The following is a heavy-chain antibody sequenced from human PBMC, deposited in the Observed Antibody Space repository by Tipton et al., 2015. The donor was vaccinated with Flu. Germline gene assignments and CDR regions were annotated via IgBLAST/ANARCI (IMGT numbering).Heavy chain of an antibody. CDR3: ASHSPPRISIPAPIDN. CDR1: GVAITTTSYH. CDR2: LTSSSST. V-gene: IGHV4-39*01. J-gene: IGHJ4*02. Sequence: GLVKPSETLSLTCTVSGVAITTTSYHWGWSREPPGKGLEWVASLTSSSSTFYKSSLKSRVTISVDTSKNQFSLKVSSVTAADTAIYYCASHSPPRISIPAPIDNWGQGTLVTVSS. D-gene: IGHD1-14*01.